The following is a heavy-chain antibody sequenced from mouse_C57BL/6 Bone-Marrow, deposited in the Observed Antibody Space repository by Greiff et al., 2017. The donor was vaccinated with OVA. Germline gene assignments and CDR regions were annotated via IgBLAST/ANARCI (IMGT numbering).Heavy chain of an antibody. Sequence: QVQLQQPGAELVRPGTSVKLSCKASGYTFTSYWMHWVKQRPGQGLEWIGVIDPSDSYTNYNQKFKGKATLTVDTSSSTAYMQLSSLTSEDSAVYYCARDYGSSDWYFDVWGTGTTVTVSS. CDR1: GYTFTSYW. J-gene: IGHJ1*03. CDR3: ARDYGSSDWYFDV. CDR2: IDPSDSYT. V-gene: IGHV1-59*01. D-gene: IGHD1-1*01.